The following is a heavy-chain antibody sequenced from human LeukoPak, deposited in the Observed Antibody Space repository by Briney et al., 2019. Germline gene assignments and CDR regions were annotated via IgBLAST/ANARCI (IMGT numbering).Heavy chain of an antibody. J-gene: IGHJ5*02. V-gene: IGHV3-23*01. CDR1: GFTVSSNY. CDR3: AKDGTRGSSWYDWFDP. D-gene: IGHD6-13*01. CDR2: ISGSGGST. Sequence: GGSLRLSCAASGFTVSSNYMSWVRQAPGKGLEWVSAISGSGGSTYYADSVKGRFTISRDNSKNTLYLQMNSLRAEDTAVYYCAKDGTRGSSWYDWFDPWGQGTLVTVSS.